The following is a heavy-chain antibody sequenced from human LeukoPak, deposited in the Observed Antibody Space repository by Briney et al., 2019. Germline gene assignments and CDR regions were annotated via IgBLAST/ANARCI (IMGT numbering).Heavy chain of an antibody. V-gene: IGHV1-18*01. J-gene: IGHJ4*02. D-gene: IGHD5-12*01. CDR3: ARAMTRRGWLQFGY. Sequence: ASVKASCKASGYTFTSYGISWVRQAPGQGLEWMGWISAYNGNTNCAQELQGRVTMTTDTSTSTAYMELRSLRSDDTAVYYCARAMTRRGWLQFGYWGQGTLVTVSS. CDR1: GYTFTSYG. CDR2: ISAYNGNT.